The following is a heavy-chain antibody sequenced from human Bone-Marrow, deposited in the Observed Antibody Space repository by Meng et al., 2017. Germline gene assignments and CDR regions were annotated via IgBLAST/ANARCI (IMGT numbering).Heavy chain of an antibody. CDR2: ISSSGSTI. V-gene: IGHV3-48*03. Sequence: GESLKISCAASGITCSSYEMNWVRQAPGKGLEWVSYISSSGSTIYYADSVKGRFTISRDNDKNSLYLQMNSLRAEDTAVYYCAREGYSAPSYYSYSMDVWGQGTTVTVSS. CDR3: AREGYSAPSYYSYSMDV. D-gene: IGHD2-15*01. CDR1: GITCSSYE. J-gene: IGHJ6*02.